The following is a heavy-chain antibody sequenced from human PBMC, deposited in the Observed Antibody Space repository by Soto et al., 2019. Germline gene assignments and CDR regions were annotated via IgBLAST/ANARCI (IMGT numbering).Heavy chain of an antibody. CDR1: GGTFSSYT. CDR3: ARDGYSSGWSGKYYYYYMDV. V-gene: IGHV1-69*04. D-gene: IGHD6-19*01. Sequence: SVKVSCKASGGTFSSYTISWVRQAPGQGLEWMGRIIPILGIANYAQKFQGRVTITADKSTSTAYMELSSLRSEDTAVYYCARDGYSSGWSGKYYYYYMDVWGKGTTVTVSS. CDR2: IIPILGIA. J-gene: IGHJ6*03.